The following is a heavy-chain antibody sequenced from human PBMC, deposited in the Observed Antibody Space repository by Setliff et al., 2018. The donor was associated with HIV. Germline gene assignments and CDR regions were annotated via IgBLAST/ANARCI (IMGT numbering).Heavy chain of an antibody. CDR2: IYYGST. D-gene: IGHD6-19*01. V-gene: IGHV4-59*08. J-gene: IGHJ4*02. CDR3: ARWVYNSAWSLDY. CDR1: GDSISSYY. Sequence: SETLSLTCTVSGDSISSYYWNWIRQPPGKALEWIGYIYYGSTHYNPSFEGRLTISLDTSRNQFSLKLTSVTAADSATYYCARWVYNSAWSLDYWGQGTLVTVS.